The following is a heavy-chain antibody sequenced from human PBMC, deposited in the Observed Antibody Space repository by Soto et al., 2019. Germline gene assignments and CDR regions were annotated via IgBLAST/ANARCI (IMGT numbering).Heavy chain of an antibody. CDR1: GYTFTSYG. CDR2: ISAYNGNT. V-gene: IGHV1-18*01. Sequence: GSAVKVSCKASGYTFTSYGISWVRQAPGQGLEWMGWISAYNGNTNYAQKLQGRVTMTTDTSTSTAYMELRSLRSDDTAVYYCARDPISARNYDFFSYYCYRMDVWAQGTTVTGSS. D-gene: IGHD3-3*01. CDR3: ARDPISARNYDFFSYYCYRMDV. J-gene: IGHJ6*02.